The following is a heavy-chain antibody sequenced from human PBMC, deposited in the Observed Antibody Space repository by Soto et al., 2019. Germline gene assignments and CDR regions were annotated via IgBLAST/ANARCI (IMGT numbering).Heavy chain of an antibody. D-gene: IGHD5-18*01. J-gene: IGHJ4*02. CDR3: ARVRYSSRYLGFFDY. Sequence: SETLSLTCTVSGDSIISSYWSWIRQPPGKGLQWLGYIHHSGGSNYNPSLLGRITMSADTSNNQFSLRLTSVTAADTALYFCARVRYSSRYLGFFDYWGQGALVTVSS. CDR2: IHHSGGS. CDR1: GDSIISSY. V-gene: IGHV4-59*01.